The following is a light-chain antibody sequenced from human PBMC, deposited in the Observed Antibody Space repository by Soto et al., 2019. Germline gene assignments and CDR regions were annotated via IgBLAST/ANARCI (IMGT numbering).Light chain of an antibody. J-gene: IGKJ5*01. CDR2: GAS. V-gene: IGKV3-20*01. CDR3: QQYVISVT. Sequence: EFVLTQSPGTLSLSPGETVTLSCRASQTIRTNLAWYQHKRGQAPRLLIYGASSRATGIPDRFSGSGSGTDFTLTISRLEPQDSAMYYCQQYVISVTFGQGTRLEIK. CDR1: QTIRTN.